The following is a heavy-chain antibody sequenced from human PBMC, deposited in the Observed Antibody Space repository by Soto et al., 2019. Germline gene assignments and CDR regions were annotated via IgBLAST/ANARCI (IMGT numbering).Heavy chain of an antibody. CDR1: GYTFTNYY. V-gene: IGHV1-18*04. CDR2: ISAYNGNT. Sequence: ASVKVSCKASGYTFTNYYMHWVRQAPGQGLEWMGWISAYNGNTNYAQKLQGRVTMTTDTSTSTAYMELRSLRSDDTAVYYCARDAVRDYGDYLHAFDIWGQGTMVTVSS. D-gene: IGHD4-17*01. J-gene: IGHJ3*02. CDR3: ARDAVRDYGDYLHAFDI.